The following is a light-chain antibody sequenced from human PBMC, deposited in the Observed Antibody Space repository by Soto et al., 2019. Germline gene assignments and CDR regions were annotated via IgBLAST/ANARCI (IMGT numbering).Light chain of an antibody. J-gene: IGLJ1*01. CDR1: TSNIGKTF. V-gene: IGLV1-47*01. CDR3: ASWDNNLSGYV. CDR2: RNN. Sequence: QSVLTHPPSASGTPGQTVNISCSGSTSNIGKTFVYWYQHFPGTAPKLLIYRNNLRPSGVPDRFSASKSGTSTSLAISGLRSEDEADYYCASWDNNLSGYVFGTGPKVTVL.